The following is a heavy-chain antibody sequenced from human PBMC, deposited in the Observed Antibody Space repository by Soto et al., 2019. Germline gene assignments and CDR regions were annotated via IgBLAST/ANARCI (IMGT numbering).Heavy chain of an antibody. Sequence: EVQLVESGGGVVRPGGSLRLSCVASGFTFGGYGMTWVRQAPGRGLEWVSGINRNGGSTTYADSVKGRFTISRDNAKNSLYLQMNSLRAEDTAVYHCARGYFGELLYDFWGQGTLVTVSS. V-gene: IGHV3-20*01. CDR3: ARGYFGELLYDF. J-gene: IGHJ4*02. CDR2: INRNGGST. CDR1: GFTFGGYG. D-gene: IGHD3-10*01.